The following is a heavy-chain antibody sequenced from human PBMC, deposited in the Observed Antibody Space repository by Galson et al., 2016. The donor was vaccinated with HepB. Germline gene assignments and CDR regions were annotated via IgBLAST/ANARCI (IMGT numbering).Heavy chain of an antibody. V-gene: IGHV3-23*01. CDR2: ISGSADTT. CDR3: AKMQGYFDY. CDR1: GFTFTSYA. J-gene: IGHJ4*02. Sequence: SLRLSCAASGFTFTSYAMSWVRQAPGRGLEWVSAISGSADTTYYANSVKGRFTISRDNSKTTVYLQMNSLRVEDTAVYFCAKMQGYFDYWGQGTLVTVSS. D-gene: IGHD2-15*01.